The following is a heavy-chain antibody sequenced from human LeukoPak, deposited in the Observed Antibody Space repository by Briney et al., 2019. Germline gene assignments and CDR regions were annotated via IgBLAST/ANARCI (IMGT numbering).Heavy chain of an antibody. D-gene: IGHD6-13*01. Sequence: GRSLRLSCAACGFIFDDYSMHWVRQAPGKGPAGVSGISWNSGSIGYADSVKGRFTISRDNAKNSLYLQMNSLRAEDTALYYCAKGGSQQLDFDYWGQGTLVTVSS. CDR2: ISWNSGSI. CDR3: AKGGSQQLDFDY. V-gene: IGHV3-9*01. CDR1: GFIFDDYS. J-gene: IGHJ4*02.